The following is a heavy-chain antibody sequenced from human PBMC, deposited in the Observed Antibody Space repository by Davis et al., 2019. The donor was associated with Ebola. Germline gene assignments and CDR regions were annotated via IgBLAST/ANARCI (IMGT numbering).Heavy chain of an antibody. CDR2: ISSSSNYI. CDR1: GFTFSSYS. J-gene: IGHJ4*02. Sequence: GESLKISCAASGFTFSSYSMNWVRQAPGKGLEWVSFISSSSNYIYYADSVKVRFTTSRDNAKNSLYLQMNTLRAEDTAVYYCARDEYSYGSTDYWGQGTLVTVSS. V-gene: IGHV3-21*01. D-gene: IGHD5-18*01. CDR3: ARDEYSYGSTDY.